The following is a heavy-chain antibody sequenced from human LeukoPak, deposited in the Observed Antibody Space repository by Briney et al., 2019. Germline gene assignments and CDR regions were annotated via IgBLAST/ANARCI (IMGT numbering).Heavy chain of an antibody. Sequence: SQTLSLTCTVSGVSINSGGYYWSWVRQPPGTGLEWIGYIYDTGSTYYNPSLKGRVTISVDKSKNQFSLKLSSVTAADTAVYYCARRSPSPITMIVVAPPDAFDIWGQGTMVTVSS. D-gene: IGHD3-22*01. V-gene: IGHV4-30-2*01. J-gene: IGHJ3*02. CDR3: ARRSPSPITMIVVAPPDAFDI. CDR1: GVSINSGGYY. CDR2: IYDTGST.